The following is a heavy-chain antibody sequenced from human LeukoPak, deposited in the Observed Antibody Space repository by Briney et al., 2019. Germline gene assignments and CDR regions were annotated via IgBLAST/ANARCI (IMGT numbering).Heavy chain of an antibody. J-gene: IGHJ6*03. D-gene: IGHD2-2*01. Sequence: ASVKVSCKASGYTFTGYYMHWVRQAPGQGLEWMGWINPNSGGTNYAQKFQGRVTMTRDTSISTAYMELSRLRSDDTAVYYCATPPASYCSSTSCYEGEGYYCYYMDVWGKGTTVTVSS. CDR2: INPNSGGT. V-gene: IGHV1-2*02. CDR3: ATPPASYCSSTSCYEGEGYYCYYMDV. CDR1: GYTFTGYY.